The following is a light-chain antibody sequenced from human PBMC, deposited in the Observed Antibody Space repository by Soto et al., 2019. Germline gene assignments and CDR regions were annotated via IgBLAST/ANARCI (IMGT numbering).Light chain of an antibody. V-gene: IGKV3-15*01. J-gene: IGKJ2*01. CDR1: QSVSSN. CDR2: GAS. Sequence: IVMTQSPATLSVSPGERTTLSCRASQSVSSNLAWYQQTPGQAPRLLIYGASTRATGIPARFSGSGSGTEFTLTISSLQSEDFAVYYCQQYNGWPLTFGQGTKLEIK. CDR3: QQYNGWPLT.